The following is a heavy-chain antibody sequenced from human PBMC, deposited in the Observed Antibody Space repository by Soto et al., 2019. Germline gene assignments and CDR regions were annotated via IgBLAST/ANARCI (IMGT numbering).Heavy chain of an antibody. V-gene: IGHV3-23*01. CDR1: GFTFSSYA. J-gene: IGHJ6*04. Sequence: GGSLRLSCAASGFTFSSYAMSWVRQAPGKGLEWVSVISGSGGSTYYADSVKGRFTISRDNSKNTLYLQMNSLRAEDTAVYYCATPGGPPPRYYYNGRDVGGKGTTVPAPS. CDR2: ISGSGGST. D-gene: IGHD1-26*01. CDR3: ATPGGPPPRYYYNGRDV.